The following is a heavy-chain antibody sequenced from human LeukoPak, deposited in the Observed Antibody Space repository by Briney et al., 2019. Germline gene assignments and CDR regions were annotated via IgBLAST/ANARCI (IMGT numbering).Heavy chain of an antibody. CDR2: ISGSGGST. J-gene: IGHJ3*02. CDR3: AKWLPYCSSTSCYGDAFDI. D-gene: IGHD2-2*01. V-gene: IGHV3-23*01. Sequence: GGSLRLSCAASGFTFSSYAMSWVRQAPGKGLEWVSAISGSGGSTYYADSVKGRFTISRDNSKNTLYLQMNSLRAEDTAVYYCAKWLPYCSSTSCYGDAFDIWGQGTMVTVSS. CDR1: GFTFSSYA.